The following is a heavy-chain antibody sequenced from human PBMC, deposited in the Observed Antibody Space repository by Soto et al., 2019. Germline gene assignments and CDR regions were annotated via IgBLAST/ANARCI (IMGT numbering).Heavy chain of an antibody. CDR3: ARGCSSTSCYPPRTYYYGMDV. Sequence: VKVSCKASGGTFSSYAISWVRQAPGQGLEWMGGIIPIFGTANYAQKFQGRVTITADESTSTAYMELSSLRSEDTAVYYCARGCSSTSCYPPRTYYYGMDVWGQGPTVTVSS. CDR1: GGTFSSYA. D-gene: IGHD2-2*01. J-gene: IGHJ6*02. CDR2: IIPIFGTA. V-gene: IGHV1-69*01.